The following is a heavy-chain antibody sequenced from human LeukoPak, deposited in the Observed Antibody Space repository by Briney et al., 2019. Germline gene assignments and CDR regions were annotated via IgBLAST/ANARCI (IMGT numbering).Heavy chain of an antibody. CDR2: INHSGST. Sequence: SETLSLTCAVYGGSFSGYYWSWIRQPPGKGLEWIGEINHSGSTNYNPSLKSRVTISVDTSKNQFSLKLSSVTAADTAVYYCARGLGFRYSYYYYGMDVWGQGTTATVSS. D-gene: IGHD4-11*01. J-gene: IGHJ6*02. CDR1: GGSFSGYY. CDR3: ARGLGFRYSYYYYGMDV. V-gene: IGHV4-34*01.